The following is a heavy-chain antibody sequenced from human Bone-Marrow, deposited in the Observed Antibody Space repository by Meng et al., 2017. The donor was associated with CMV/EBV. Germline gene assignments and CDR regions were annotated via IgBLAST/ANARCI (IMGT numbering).Heavy chain of an antibody. V-gene: IGHV3-21*01. CDR1: GFTFSGYS. D-gene: IGHD1-26*01. CDR2: ITSRSDNT. J-gene: IGHJ4*02. Sequence: GESLKISCVASGFTFSGYSMNWVRQAPGKGLEWVSSITSRSDNTYYSDSVKGRFTISRDNTKSSLYLQMHSLRGEDTAVYYCARDLIRGVVGARPRGPGDLWGQGTLVTVSS. CDR3: ARDLIRGVVGARPRGPGDL.